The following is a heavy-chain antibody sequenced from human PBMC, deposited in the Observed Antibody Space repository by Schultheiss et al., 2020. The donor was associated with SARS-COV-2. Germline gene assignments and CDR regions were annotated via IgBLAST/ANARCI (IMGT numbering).Heavy chain of an antibody. CDR2: INPNSGGT. V-gene: IGHV1-2*02. J-gene: IGHJ4*02. CDR1: GYTFTGYY. CDR3: ARDRDGYNWFDY. Sequence: GGSLRLSCKASGYTFTGYYMHWVRQAPGQGLEWMGWINPNSGGTNYAQKFQGRVTMTRDTSISTAYMELSRLRSDDTAVYYCARDRDGYNWFDYWGQGTLVTVSS. D-gene: IGHD5-24*01.